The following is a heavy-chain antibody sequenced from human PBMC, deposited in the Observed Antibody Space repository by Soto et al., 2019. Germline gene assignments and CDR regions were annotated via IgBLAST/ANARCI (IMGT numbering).Heavy chain of an antibody. CDR3: FTDRTASPVDH. J-gene: IGHJ4*02. CDR2: IKTYAAGGTT. V-gene: IGHV3-15*01. Sequence: PGGSLRLSCFASGFSFTDAWMRWVRQAPGKGLEWVGRIKTYAAGGTTDDAAPAKGRSTISRDDSKNTLYLQMNSLKTEDTAVYYCFTDRTASPVDHWGQGTLVTVSS. CDR1: GFSFTDAW.